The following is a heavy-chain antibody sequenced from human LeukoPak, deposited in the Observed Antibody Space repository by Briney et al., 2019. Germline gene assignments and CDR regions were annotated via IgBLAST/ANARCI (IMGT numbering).Heavy chain of an antibody. J-gene: IGHJ4*02. CDR2: VNHSGST. D-gene: IGHD6-6*01. CDR1: GGSFSGYY. CDR3: ARDSPPQYASSSAGFDY. Sequence: PSETLSLTCAVYGGSFSGYYWSWIRQPPGKGLEWIGDVNHSGSTNYNPSLKSRVTISVDTSKNQFSLKMSSVTAADTAVYFCARDSPPQYASSSAGFDYWGQGTLVTVSS. V-gene: IGHV4-34*01.